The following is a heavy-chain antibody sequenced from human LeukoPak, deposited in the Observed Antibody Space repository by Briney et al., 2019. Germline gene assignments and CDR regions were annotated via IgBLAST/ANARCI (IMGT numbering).Heavy chain of an antibody. Sequence: ASVKVSCKASGYTFTRYGISWVRQAPGQGLEWMGSISAYNGNTNYAQKLQGRVTMTTDTSTSTAYMELRSLRSDDRAVYYCARDLCVFLWFGELLESLDHWGQGTLVTVSS. J-gene: IGHJ4*02. D-gene: IGHD3-10*01. CDR3: ARDLCVFLWFGELLESLDH. CDR1: GYTFTRYG. CDR2: ISAYNGNT. V-gene: IGHV1-18*01.